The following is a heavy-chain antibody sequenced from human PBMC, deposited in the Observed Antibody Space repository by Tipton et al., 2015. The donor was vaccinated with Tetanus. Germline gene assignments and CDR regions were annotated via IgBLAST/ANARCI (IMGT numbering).Heavy chain of an antibody. D-gene: IGHD5-18*01. Sequence: TLSLTCTVSGGSISSSSYYWGWIRQPPGKGLEWIGSIYYSGSTYYNPSLKSRVTISVDTSKNQFSLKLSSVTAADTAVYYCARGRSYRGNQLWGPWGQGTLVTVSS. J-gene: IGHJ5*02. CDR2: IYYSGST. CDR1: GGSISSSSYY. V-gene: IGHV4-39*07. CDR3: ARGRSYRGNQLWGP.